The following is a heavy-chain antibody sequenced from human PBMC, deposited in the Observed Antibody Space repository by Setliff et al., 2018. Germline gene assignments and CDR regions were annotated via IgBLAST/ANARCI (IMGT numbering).Heavy chain of an antibody. Sequence: SETLSLTCAVYGGSFSGYYWSWIRQPPGKGLEWIGEINHSGSTNYNPSLKSRVTISVDTSKNQFSLKLSSVTAADTAVYYCASMTKYWYFDLWGRGTLVTVSS. D-gene: IGHD3-16*01. CDR2: INHSGST. CDR3: ASMTKYWYFDL. V-gene: IGHV4-34*01. J-gene: IGHJ2*01. CDR1: GGSFSGYY.